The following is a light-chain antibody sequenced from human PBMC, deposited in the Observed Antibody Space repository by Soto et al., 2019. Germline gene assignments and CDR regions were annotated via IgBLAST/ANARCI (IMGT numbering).Light chain of an antibody. J-gene: IGKJ1*01. Sequence: EIVLTQSPDTLSLSRGERATLSCRASQSVSSYLAWYQQKPGQAPRLLIYDASNRATGIPARFSGSGSGTDFTLTISSLEPEDFAVYYCQQRSNWPPTVGQGTKVDIK. V-gene: IGKV3-11*01. CDR3: QQRSNWPPT. CDR2: DAS. CDR1: QSVSSY.